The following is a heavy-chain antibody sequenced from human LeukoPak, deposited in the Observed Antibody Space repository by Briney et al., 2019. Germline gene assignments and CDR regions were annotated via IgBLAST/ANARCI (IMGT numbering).Heavy chain of an antibody. J-gene: IGHJ4*02. V-gene: IGHV3-30-3*01. Sequence: SGGSLRLSCAASGFTFSSYAMHWVRQAPGKGLEWVAVISYDGSNKYYADSVKGRFTISRDNSKNTLYLQMNSLRAEDTAVYYYARSILAARGVFDYWGQGTLVTVSS. CDR1: GFTFSSYA. CDR2: ISYDGSNK. D-gene: IGHD6-6*01. CDR3: ARSILAARGVFDY.